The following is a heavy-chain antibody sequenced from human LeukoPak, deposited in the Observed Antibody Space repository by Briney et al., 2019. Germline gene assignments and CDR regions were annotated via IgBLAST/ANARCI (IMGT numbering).Heavy chain of an antibody. D-gene: IGHD5-24*01. Sequence: GGSLRLSCAASGFTFSSHAMTWVRQAPGKGLEWVSTITSTGGSTFFADSVKGRFTISRDNSKNTLFLQMNSLRAEDTALYFCAKGWLQFDYWGQGTLVTVSS. CDR3: AKGWLQFDY. CDR1: GFTFSSHA. V-gene: IGHV3-23*01. CDR2: ITSTGGST. J-gene: IGHJ4*02.